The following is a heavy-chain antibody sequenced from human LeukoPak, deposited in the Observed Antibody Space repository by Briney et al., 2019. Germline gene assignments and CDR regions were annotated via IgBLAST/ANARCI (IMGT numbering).Heavy chain of an antibody. CDR1: GYSFTSYL. V-gene: IGHV5-51*01. J-gene: IGHJ5*02. CDR2: IYPGDSDT. D-gene: IGHD2-15*01. CDR3: ARHQGSYGTHYNWFDP. Sequence: GESLKIPCKSSGYSFTSYLIGWVRQMPGKGLEWMGLIYPGDSDTRYSPSFQGQVTISADKSISTAYLQWSSLKASDAAMYYCARHQGSYGTHYNWFDPWGQGTLVTVSS.